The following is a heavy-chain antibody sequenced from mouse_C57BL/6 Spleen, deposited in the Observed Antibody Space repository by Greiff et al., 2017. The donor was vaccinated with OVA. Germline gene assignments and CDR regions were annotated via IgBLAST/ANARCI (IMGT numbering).Heavy chain of an antibody. J-gene: IGHJ4*01. CDR2: ISSGSSTI. Sequence: EVKLVESGGGLVKPGGSLKLSCAASGFTFSDYGMHWVRQAPEKGLEWVAYISSGSSTIYYADTVKGRFTISRDNAKNTLFLQMTSLRSEDTAMYYCARLRLLREDMDYWGQGTSVTVSS. V-gene: IGHV5-17*01. D-gene: IGHD2-3*01. CDR3: ARLRLLREDMDY. CDR1: GFTFSDYG.